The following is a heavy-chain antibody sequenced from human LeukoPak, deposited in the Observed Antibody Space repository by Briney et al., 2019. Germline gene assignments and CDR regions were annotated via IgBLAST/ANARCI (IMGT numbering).Heavy chain of an antibody. CDR3: ARGKGGSGYYIDY. D-gene: IGHD3-3*01. J-gene: IGHJ4*02. V-gene: IGHV3-74*01. CDR1: GFTFSSNW. Sequence: RGSLRLSCAASGFTFSSNWMHWVRHVPGEGLVWVSRINTDGRSTGYAESVKGRFTISRDNAENTLYLQMNSPRAEDTAVYYCARGKGGSGYYIDYWGQGTLVTVSS. CDR2: INTDGRST.